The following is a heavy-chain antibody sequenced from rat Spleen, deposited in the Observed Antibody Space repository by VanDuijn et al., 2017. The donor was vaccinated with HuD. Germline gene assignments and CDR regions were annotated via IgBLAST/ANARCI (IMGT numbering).Heavy chain of an antibody. Sequence: EVQLVESGGGLVQPGRSLKLSCVASGFTFNNYWMTWIRQAPGKGLEWVASITNTGGSTYYPDSVKGRFTISRDNAKSTLYLQMNRLRSEDTATYYCTRPYSSYIYDWFAYWGQGTLVTVSS. CDR2: ITNTGGST. D-gene: IGHD1-2*01. V-gene: IGHV5-31*01. CDR3: TRPYSSYIYDWFAY. J-gene: IGHJ3*01. CDR1: GFTFNNYW.